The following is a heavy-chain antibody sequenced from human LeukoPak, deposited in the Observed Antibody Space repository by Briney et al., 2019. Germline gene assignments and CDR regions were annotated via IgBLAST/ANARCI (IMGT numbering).Heavy chain of an antibody. CDR2: IWYDGRNK. CDR1: GFTFSGYG. CDR3: ARVLRSGYGMDV. Sequence: GRSLRLSCAASGFTFSGYGMVWVRQAPGKGLEWAALIWYDGRNKYCADSVKGRFTVSRDNSKNTLYLQMNSLRVEDTAVYYCARVLRSGYGMDVWGQGTTVTVSS. J-gene: IGHJ6*02. V-gene: IGHV3-33*01.